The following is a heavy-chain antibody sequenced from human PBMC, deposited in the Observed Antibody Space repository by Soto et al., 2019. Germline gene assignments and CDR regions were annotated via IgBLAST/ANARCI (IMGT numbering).Heavy chain of an antibody. CDR2: ISYDGSNK. J-gene: IGHJ6*02. Sequence: QVQLVESGGGVVQPGRSLRLSCAASGFTFSSYAMHWVRQAPGKGLEWVAVISYDGSNKYYADSVKGRFTISRDNSKNTLYLQMNSLRAEDTAVYYCARDTLRFGEGYGMDVWGQGTTVTVSS. CDR1: GFTFSSYA. CDR3: ARDTLRFGEGYGMDV. V-gene: IGHV3-30-3*01. D-gene: IGHD3-10*01.